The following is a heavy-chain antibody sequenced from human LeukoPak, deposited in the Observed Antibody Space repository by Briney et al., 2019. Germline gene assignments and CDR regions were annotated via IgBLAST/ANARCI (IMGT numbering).Heavy chain of an antibody. J-gene: IGHJ4*02. CDR2: ISAYNGNT. V-gene: IGHV1-18*01. CDR3: ARDSPEVPAAMWIDY. CDR1: GYTFTSYG. D-gene: IGHD2-2*01. Sequence: ASVEVSCKASGYTFTSYGISWVRQAPGQGLEWMGWISAYNGNTNYAQKLQGRVTMTTDTSTSTAYMELRSLRSDDTAVYYCARDSPEVPAAMWIDYWGQGTLVTVSS.